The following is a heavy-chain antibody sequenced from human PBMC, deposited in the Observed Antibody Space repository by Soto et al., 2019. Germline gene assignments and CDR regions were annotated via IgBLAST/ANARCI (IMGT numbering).Heavy chain of an antibody. CDR3: AHRPRLDSSSWYYFDY. D-gene: IGHD6-13*01. CDR2: IYWNDDK. V-gene: IGHV2-5*01. CDR1: GLSLSTSGVG. J-gene: IGHJ4*02. Sequence: SGPTLVNPTQTLTLTCTFSGLSLSTSGVGVGWIRQPPGKALEWLALIYWNDDKRYSPSLKSRLTITKDTSKNQVVLTMTNMDPVDTATYYCAHRPRLDSSSWYYFDYWGQGTLVTVSS.